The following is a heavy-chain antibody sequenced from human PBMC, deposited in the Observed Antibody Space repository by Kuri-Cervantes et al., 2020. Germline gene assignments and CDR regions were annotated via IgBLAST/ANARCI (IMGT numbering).Heavy chain of an antibody. Sequence: GESLKISCAASGFTFSSYGMHWVRQAPGKGLEWVSYISSSGSTIYYADSVKGRFTISRDNAKNSLYLQMNSLRAEDTAVYYCARDSGSYPDYWGQGTLVTVSS. V-gene: IGHV3-48*04. D-gene: IGHD1-26*01. CDR2: ISSSGSTI. J-gene: IGHJ4*02. CDR1: GFTFSSYG. CDR3: ARDSGSYPDY.